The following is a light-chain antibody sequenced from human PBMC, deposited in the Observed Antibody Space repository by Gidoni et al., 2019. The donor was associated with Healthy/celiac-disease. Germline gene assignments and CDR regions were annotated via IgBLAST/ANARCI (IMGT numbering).Light chain of an antibody. CDR3: QQRSNWQGYT. CDR1: QSVSSY. J-gene: IGKJ2*01. Sequence: EIVLTQSPATLSLSPGERATLSCRASQSVSSYLDWYQQKPGQAPRLLIYDASNRATGIPARFSGSGSGTDFTLTISSLEPEDFAVYYCQQRSNWQGYTFGQGTKLEIK. CDR2: DAS. V-gene: IGKV3-11*01.